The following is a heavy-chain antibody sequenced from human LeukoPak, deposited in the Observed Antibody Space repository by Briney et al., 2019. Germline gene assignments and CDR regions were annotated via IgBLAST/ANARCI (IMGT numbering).Heavy chain of an antibody. CDR2: IIPIFGTA. CDR1: GYTFTGYC. J-gene: IGHJ4*02. CDR3: ASSYYYYDSSGYYYLLDY. V-gene: IGHV1-69*13. Sequence: SVKVSCKASGYTFTGYCMHWVRQAPGQGLEWMGGIIPIFGTANYAQKFQGRVTITADESTSTAYMELSSLRSEDTAVYYCASSYYYYDSSGYYYLLDYWGQGTLVTVSS. D-gene: IGHD3-22*01.